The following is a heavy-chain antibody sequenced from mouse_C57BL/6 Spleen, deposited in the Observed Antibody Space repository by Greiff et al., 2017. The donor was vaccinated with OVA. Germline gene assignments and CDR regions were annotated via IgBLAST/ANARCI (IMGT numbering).Heavy chain of an antibody. J-gene: IGHJ4*01. D-gene: IGHD2-3*01. CDR3: ARRDDGYYGHAMDY. V-gene: IGHV1-81*01. CDR1: GYTFTSYG. Sequence: VQGVESGAELARPGASVKLSCKASGYTFTSYGISWVKQRTGQGLEWIGEIYPRSGNTYYNEKFKGKATLTADKSSSTAYMELRSLTSEDSAVYFCARRDDGYYGHAMDYWGQGTSVTVSS. CDR2: IYPRSGNT.